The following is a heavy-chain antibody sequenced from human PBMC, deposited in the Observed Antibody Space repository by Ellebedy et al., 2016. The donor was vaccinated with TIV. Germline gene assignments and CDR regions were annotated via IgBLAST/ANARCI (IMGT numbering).Heavy chain of an antibody. CDR2: IGRAGDT. CDR1: GFTFSSSD. CDR3: ARDLTGYSMDC. D-gene: IGHD3-9*01. J-gene: IGHJ4*02. V-gene: IGHV3-13*04. Sequence: GESLKISCAASGFTFSSSDLHWVRQATVTGLEWVSAIGRAGDTYYPASVKGRFTISRDDAKSTLYLQLNSLRAEDTAVYYCARDLTGYSMDCWGQGTLVTVSS.